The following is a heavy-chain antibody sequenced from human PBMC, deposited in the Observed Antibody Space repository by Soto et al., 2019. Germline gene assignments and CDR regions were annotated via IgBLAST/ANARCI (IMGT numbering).Heavy chain of an antibody. J-gene: IGHJ6*03. D-gene: IGHD3-10*01. Sequence: GGSLRLSCAASGFTVSSNYMSWVRQAPGKGLEWVSVIYSGGSTYYADSVKGRFTISRDNSKNTLYLQMNSLRAEDTAVYYCARDYYYGSGSYSEDYYYMDVWGKGTTVTV. V-gene: IGHV3-66*01. CDR2: IYSGGST. CDR3: ARDYYYGSGSYSEDYYYMDV. CDR1: GFTVSSNY.